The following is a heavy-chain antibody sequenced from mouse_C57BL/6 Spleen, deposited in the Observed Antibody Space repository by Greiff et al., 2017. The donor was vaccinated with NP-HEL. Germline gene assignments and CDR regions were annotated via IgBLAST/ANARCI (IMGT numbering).Heavy chain of an antibody. CDR2: LYPGDGDT. V-gene: IGHV1-82*01. CDR1: GYAFSSSW. CDR3: ARYAVDY. Sequence: QVQLQQSGPELVKPGASVKISCKASGYAFSSSWMNWVKQRPGKGLEWIGRLYPGDGDTNYNGQFKGKATLPAAKSSSPAYMQLSSLTSDDSAVYFCARYAVDYWAQGTSLTFSS. J-gene: IGHJ4*01.